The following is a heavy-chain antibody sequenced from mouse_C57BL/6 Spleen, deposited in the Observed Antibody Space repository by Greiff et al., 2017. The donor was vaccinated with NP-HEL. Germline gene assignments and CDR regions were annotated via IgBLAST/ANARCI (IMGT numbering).Heavy chain of an antibody. J-gene: IGHJ1*03. Sequence: QVQLQQSGAELVRPGASVTLSCKASGYTFTDYEMHWVKQTPVHGLEWIGAIDPETGGTAYNQKFKGKAILTADKSSSTAYMELRSLTSEDSAVYYCTRIITTVGYFDVWGTGTTVTVSA. D-gene: IGHD1-1*01. V-gene: IGHV1-15*01. CDR1: GYTFTDYE. CDR3: TRIITTVGYFDV. CDR2: IDPETGGT.